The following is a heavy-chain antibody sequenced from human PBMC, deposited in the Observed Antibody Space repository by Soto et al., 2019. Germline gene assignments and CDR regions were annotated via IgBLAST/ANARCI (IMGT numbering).Heavy chain of an antibody. V-gene: IGHV3-30*18. CDR1: GFTFSSYG. CDR2: ISYDGSNK. D-gene: IGHD3-22*01. Sequence: GGSLRLSCAASGFTFSSYGMHWVRQAPGKGLEWVAVISYDGSNKYYADSVKGRFTISRDNSKNTLYLQMNSLRAEDTAVYYCAKDLVGTMIVVVISFDYWGQGTLVTVSS. CDR3: AKDLVGTMIVVVISFDY. J-gene: IGHJ4*02.